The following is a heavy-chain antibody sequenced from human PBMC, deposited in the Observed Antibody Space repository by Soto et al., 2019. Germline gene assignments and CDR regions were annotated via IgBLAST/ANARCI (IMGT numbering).Heavy chain of an antibody. CDR3: ARGGDWQFDY. D-gene: IGHD2-21*02. V-gene: IGHV4-4*02. J-gene: IGHJ4*02. CDR2: IHHSGRT. CDR1: VDSISSDKW. Sequence: QVQLQESGPGLVKPSGTLSLTCAVSVDSISSDKWWSWVRQPPGKGLEWIGEIHHSGRTNYNPSLKSRVTILVEKSKNQVSLELSSMTAADTAVYYCARGGDWQFDYWGQGTLVTVSS.